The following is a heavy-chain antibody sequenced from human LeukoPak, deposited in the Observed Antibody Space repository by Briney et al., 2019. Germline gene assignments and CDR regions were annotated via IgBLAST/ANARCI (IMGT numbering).Heavy chain of an antibody. J-gene: IGHJ4*02. V-gene: IGHV5-51*01. D-gene: IGHD1-20*01. CDR3: ARLGISGTALYYFDY. Sequence: GESLKISCKGSGYSFSTYWIGWVRQMPGKGLEWMGFIHPGDSHTRYCPSFQGQVAISADKSNSTAYLQWSSLSASDTDMFYCARLGISGTALYYFDYWGQGTLVTVSS. CDR2: IHPGDSHT. CDR1: GYSFSTYW.